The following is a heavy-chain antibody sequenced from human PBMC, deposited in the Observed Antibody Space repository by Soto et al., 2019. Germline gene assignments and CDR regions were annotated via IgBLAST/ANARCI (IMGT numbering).Heavy chain of an antibody. Sequence: QVQLQESGPGLVKPSETLSLTCTVSGGSISSYYWSWIRQPPGKGLEWIGYIYYSGGTNYNPSLKSRVTISVDTSKNQFSLKLCSVTAADTAVYYCARARARSGYSYYFDYWGQGTLVTVSS. V-gene: IGHV4-59*01. CDR3: ARARARSGYSYYFDY. J-gene: IGHJ4*02. CDR1: GGSISSYY. CDR2: IYYSGGT. D-gene: IGHD3-3*01.